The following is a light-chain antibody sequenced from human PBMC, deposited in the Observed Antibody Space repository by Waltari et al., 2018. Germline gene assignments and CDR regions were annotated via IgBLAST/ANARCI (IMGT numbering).Light chain of an antibody. V-gene: IGKV3-11*01. J-gene: IGKJ4*01. Sequence: EIVLTQSPATLSLSPGERATLSCTASQSVSSYLAWYQHKPGQAPRLLIYDTSNRAAGIPARFSGGGSGTDFTLTISSLEPEDFAVYYCQQRSNWPVATFGGGTKVEI. CDR3: QQRSNWPVAT. CDR2: DTS. CDR1: QSVSSY.